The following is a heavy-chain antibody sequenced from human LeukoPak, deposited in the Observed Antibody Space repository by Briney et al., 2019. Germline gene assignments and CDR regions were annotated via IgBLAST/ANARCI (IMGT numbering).Heavy chain of an antibody. J-gene: IGHJ4*02. V-gene: IGHV3-15*07. CDR3: ATIGRGTIDY. D-gene: IGHD1-26*01. Sequence: GGSLRLSCAASGFTFTNAWMNWVRQAPGKGLEWVGRIKGETNDETTDYAAPVKDRFIISRDDSRNTLYLQMNSLKSGDTAVYYCATIGRGTIDYWGQGILVTVSS. CDR1: GFTFTNAW. CDR2: IKGETNDETT.